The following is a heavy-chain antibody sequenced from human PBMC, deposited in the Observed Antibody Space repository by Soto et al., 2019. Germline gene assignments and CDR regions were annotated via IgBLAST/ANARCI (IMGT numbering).Heavy chain of an antibody. CDR2: IDSSGST. V-gene: IGHV4-59*01. D-gene: IGHD6-13*01. CDR3: ARKGYSSRWNPIDY. Sequence: SETLSLTCTVSGVSISFYYWSWIRQPPGKGLEWIAYIDSSGSTKYNPSLKSRVTISLDTSRNQLSLKLNSVTAADTAVYYCARKGYSSRWNPIDYWGQGTQVTVSS. J-gene: IGHJ4*02. CDR1: GVSISFYY.